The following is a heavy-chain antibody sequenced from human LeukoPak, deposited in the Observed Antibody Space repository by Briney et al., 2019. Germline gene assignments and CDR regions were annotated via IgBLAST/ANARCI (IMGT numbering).Heavy chain of an antibody. CDR3: ARGSRGGYYGSGSYYIPYYYYYYMDV. V-gene: IGHV4-39*01. J-gene: IGHJ6*03. CDR1: GGSISSSSYY. D-gene: IGHD3-10*01. CDR2: IYYSGST. Sequence: SETLSLTCTVSGGSISSSSYYWGWIRQPPGKGLEWIGSIYYSGSTYYNPSLKSRVTISVDTSKNQFSLKLSSVTAADTAVYYCARGSRGGYYGSGSYYIPYYYYYYMDVWGKGTTVTVSS.